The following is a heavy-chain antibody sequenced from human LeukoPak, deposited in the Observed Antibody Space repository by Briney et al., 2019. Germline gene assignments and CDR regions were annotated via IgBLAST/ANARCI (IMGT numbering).Heavy chain of an antibody. D-gene: IGHD2-15*01. CDR2: VYYTGST. CDR3: AREAQGYCSGDSCYAPFDY. CDR1: GGSISSSNYY. V-gene: IGHV4-39*07. J-gene: IGHJ4*02. Sequence: PSETLSLTCTVSGGSISSSNYYWGWIRQPPGKGLEWIGNVYYTGSTYYNPSLKSRVTISVDTSKNQFSLKLSSVTAADTAVYYCAREAQGYCSGDSCYAPFDYWGQGTLVTVSS.